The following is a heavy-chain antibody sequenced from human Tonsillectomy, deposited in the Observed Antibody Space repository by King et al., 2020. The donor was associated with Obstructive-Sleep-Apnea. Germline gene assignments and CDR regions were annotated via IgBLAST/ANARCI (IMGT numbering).Heavy chain of an antibody. V-gene: IGHV5-51*01. D-gene: IGHD1/OR15-1a*01. J-gene: IGHJ6*02. CDR2: IYPGDSDT. Sequence: QLVQSGAEVKKPGESLKISCKGSGYRFTSHWIAWVRQTPGKGLEWMGIIYPGDSDTRYSPSFQGQVTMSADKSISTAYLQWSSLKAPDTAMYYCVRHPQITTPGIHVWGQGTTVTVSS. CDR3: VRHPQITTPGIHV. CDR1: GYRFTSHW.